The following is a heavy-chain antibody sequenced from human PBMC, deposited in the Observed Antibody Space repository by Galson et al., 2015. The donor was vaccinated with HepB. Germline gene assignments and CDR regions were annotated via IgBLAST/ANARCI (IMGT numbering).Heavy chain of an antibody. Sequence: QSGAEVKKPGESLKISCKGSGYSFTSYWIGWVRQMPGKGLEWMGIIYPGDSDTRYSPSFQGQVTISADKSISTAYLQWSSLKASDTAMYYCARAGGDCGGDCYGWDNYFDYWGQGTLVTVSS. D-gene: IGHD2-21*02. V-gene: IGHV5-51*03. J-gene: IGHJ4*02. CDR3: ARAGGDCGGDCYGWDNYFDY. CDR1: GYSFTSYW. CDR2: IYPGDSDT.